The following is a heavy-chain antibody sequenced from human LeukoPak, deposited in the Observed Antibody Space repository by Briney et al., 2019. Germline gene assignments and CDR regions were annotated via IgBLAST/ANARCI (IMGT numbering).Heavy chain of an antibody. V-gene: IGHV1-2*02. J-gene: IGHJ4*02. CDR3: ARGGHGASYFTFEF. CDR2: INPMGGGT. Sequence: GASVKVSCKASQHTFSDYYMHWVRQAPGQGFEWMGWINPMGGGTNYAQKFQGRVTMTRDTPITTAYMELSRLRSDDTAVYFCARGGHGASYFTFEFWGQGTLVTVSS. CDR1: QHTFSDYY. D-gene: IGHD4/OR15-4a*01.